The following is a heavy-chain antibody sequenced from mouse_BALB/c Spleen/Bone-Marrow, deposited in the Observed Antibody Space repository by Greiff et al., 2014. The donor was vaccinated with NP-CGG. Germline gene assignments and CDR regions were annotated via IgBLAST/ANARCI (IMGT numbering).Heavy chain of an antibody. CDR1: GYTFTSYW. V-gene: IGHV1-87*01. D-gene: IGHD1-1*01. CDR2: IYTGDSDT. J-gene: IGHJ3*01. CDR3: ARGDSYSGFAY. Sequence: VQLQQSGAELARPGASVKLSCKASGYTFTSYWMQWVKQRPGKGLEWIGAIYTGDSDTRYTQKFKGKATLTADKSSSTAYMQRSSLAAEDAAFYYCARGDSYSGFAYWGQGTLVTVSS.